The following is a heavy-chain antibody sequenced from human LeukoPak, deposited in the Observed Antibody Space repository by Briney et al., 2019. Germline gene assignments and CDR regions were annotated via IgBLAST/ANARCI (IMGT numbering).Heavy chain of an antibody. CDR2: INQDAREI. CDR3: ATDRDNSDWQKRFDS. Sequence: GGSPRLSCAAAGFTFSRYWMNWYRQAPGKGLEWVGNINQDAREINYVDSVRGRFTISRDNAKNSLHLQMHSLRAEDTAVYYCATDRDNSDWQKRFDSWGQGTLVTVSS. V-gene: IGHV3-7*01. CDR1: GFTFSRYW. J-gene: IGHJ4*02. D-gene: IGHD2-21*02.